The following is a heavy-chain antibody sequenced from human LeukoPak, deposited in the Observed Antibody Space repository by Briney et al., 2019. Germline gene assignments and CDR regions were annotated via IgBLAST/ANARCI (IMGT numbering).Heavy chain of an antibody. D-gene: IGHD6-6*01. CDR1: GFIFSSYG. CDR2: ISGSGGST. Sequence: GGSLRLSCAASGFIFSSYGMSWVRQAPGKGLEWVSAISGSGGSTYYADSVKGRFTISRDNSKNTLYLQMNSLRAEDTAVYYCAKGSREYSSSPLDYWGQGTLVTVSS. CDR3: AKGSREYSSSPLDY. J-gene: IGHJ4*02. V-gene: IGHV3-23*01.